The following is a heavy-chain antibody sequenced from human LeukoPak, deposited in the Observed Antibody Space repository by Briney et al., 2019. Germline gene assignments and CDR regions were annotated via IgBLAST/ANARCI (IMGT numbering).Heavy chain of an antibody. V-gene: IGHV3-7*01. CDR2: INQDASTK. J-gene: IGHJ4*02. D-gene: IGHD1-26*01. CDR3: ARDQSGSLDY. CDR1: GFTFSNTW. Sequence: GGSLRLSCAASGFTFSNTWMAWVRQAPGEGLEWVANINQDASTKHYVDSVKGRFTISRDNAKNSLYLQMNGLRAEDTAVYYCARDQSGSLDYWGQGTLVTVSS.